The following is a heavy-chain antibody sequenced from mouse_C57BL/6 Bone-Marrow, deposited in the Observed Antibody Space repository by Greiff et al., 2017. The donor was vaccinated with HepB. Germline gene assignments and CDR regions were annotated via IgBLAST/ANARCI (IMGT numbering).Heavy chain of an antibody. D-gene: IGHD1-1*01. CDR1: GFTFSDYY. CDR2: INYDGSST. J-gene: IGHJ4*01. CDR3: ARDIDGSGYGYAMDY. Sequence: EVQGVESEGGLVQPGSSMKPSCTASGFTFSDYYMAWVRQVPEKGLEWVANINYDGSSTYYLDSLKSRFIISRDNAKNILYLQMSSLKSEDTATYYCARDIDGSGYGYAMDYWGQGTSVTVSS. V-gene: IGHV5-16*01.